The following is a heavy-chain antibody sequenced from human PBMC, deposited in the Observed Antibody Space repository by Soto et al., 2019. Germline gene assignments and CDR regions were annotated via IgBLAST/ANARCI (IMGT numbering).Heavy chain of an antibody. D-gene: IGHD3-10*01. V-gene: IGHV3-23*01. CDR3: EPLPDPNLPWFFNDY. CDR1: GFTFSSYA. J-gene: IGHJ4*02. CDR2: IRGSGGTT. Sequence: SGGSLRLSCAASGFTFSSYAISCVRQAPGKGLEWVSAIRGSGGTTYYADSVTGRFTISRDNSKNTQDLRMNRLRADAPAEYYCEPLPDPNLPWFFNDYWVQGPLVTLSS.